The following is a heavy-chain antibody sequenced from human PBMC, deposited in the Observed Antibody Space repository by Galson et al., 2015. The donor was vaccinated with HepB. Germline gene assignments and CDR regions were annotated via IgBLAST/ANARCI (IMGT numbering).Heavy chain of an antibody. Sequence: SLRLSCAASGFTFSSYGMYWVRQAPGKGLEWVAVISYDGHSGDSYADSVKGRFTTSRDSSKNTLYLQMNSLRADDTAVYYCARDRHPWHIDFWGQGTLVTVSS. J-gene: IGHJ4*02. D-gene: IGHD6-6*01. CDR2: ISYDGHSGD. V-gene: IGHV3-33*05. CDR3: ARDRHPWHIDF. CDR1: GFTFSSYG.